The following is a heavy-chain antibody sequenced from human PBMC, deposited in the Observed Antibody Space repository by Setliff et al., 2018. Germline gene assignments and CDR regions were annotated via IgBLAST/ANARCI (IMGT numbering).Heavy chain of an antibody. CDR3: AREVVDRFSSSWYPPTYFDS. Sequence: SETLSLTCTVSGGSISSYYWSWIRQPPGKRLEWTGYISYSGSTKYNPSLKNRVTISVDTSKKQSSLKLNSMTAADTAMYSCAREVVDRFSSSWYPPTYFDSWGQGILVTVS. D-gene: IGHD6-13*01. V-gene: IGHV4-59*01. CDR1: GGSISSYY. CDR2: ISYSGST. J-gene: IGHJ4*02.